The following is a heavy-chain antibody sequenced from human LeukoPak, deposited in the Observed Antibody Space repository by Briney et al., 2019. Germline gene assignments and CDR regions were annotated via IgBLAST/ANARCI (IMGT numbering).Heavy chain of an antibody. CDR3: AKVLLAARYYYYYYMDV. V-gene: IGHV3-30*02. D-gene: IGHD2-15*01. CDR2: IRYDGSNK. Sequence: GSLRLSCAASGFTFSSYGMHWVRQAPGEGLEWVAFIRYDGSNKYYADSVKGRFTISRDNSKNTLYLQMNSLRAEDTAVYYCAKVLLAARYYYYYYMDVWGKGTTVTVSS. CDR1: GFTFSSYG. J-gene: IGHJ6*03.